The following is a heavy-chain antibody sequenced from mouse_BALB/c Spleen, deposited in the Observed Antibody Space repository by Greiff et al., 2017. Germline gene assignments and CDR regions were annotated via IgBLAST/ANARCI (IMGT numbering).Heavy chain of an antibody. CDR3: ARHDPIRYAMDD. J-gene: IGHJ4*01. Sequence: EVKLVESGGDLVKPGGSLKLSCAASGFTFSSYGMSWVRQTPDKRLEWVATISSGCSYTYYPDSVQGRVTISRDNATNTLYLHMSSLKSEDTAMCYCARHDPIRYAMDDWGQGTSVTVSA. CDR2: ISSGCSYT. V-gene: IGHV5-6*01. CDR1: GFTFSSYG.